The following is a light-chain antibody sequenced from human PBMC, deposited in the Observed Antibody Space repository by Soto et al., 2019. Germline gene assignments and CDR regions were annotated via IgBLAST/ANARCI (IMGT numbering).Light chain of an antibody. Sequence: EIVLTQSPGTLSLSPGERATLSCRASQGVSSSSLAWYQQRPGQAPRLLIYDASTRATGIPDSFSGSGSGTDFTLTISRLEPEDFAVYFCQQYGTFPLTFGGGTKVEIK. J-gene: IGKJ4*01. CDR2: DAS. V-gene: IGKV3-20*01. CDR1: QGVSSSS. CDR3: QQYGTFPLT.